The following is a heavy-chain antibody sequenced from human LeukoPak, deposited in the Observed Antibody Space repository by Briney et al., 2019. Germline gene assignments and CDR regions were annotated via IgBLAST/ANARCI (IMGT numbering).Heavy chain of an antibody. Sequence: ASVKVSCKASGYTFTSYGISWVRQAPGQGLEWMGWISAYNGNTNYAQKLQGRVTMTTDTSTSTAYMELSSQRSDDTAVYYCARDRGTFYYDSGGYFFDYWGQGTLVTVSS. D-gene: IGHD3-22*01. J-gene: IGHJ4*02. CDR3: ARDRGTFYYDSGGYFFDY. V-gene: IGHV1-18*01. CDR2: ISAYNGNT. CDR1: GYTFTSYG.